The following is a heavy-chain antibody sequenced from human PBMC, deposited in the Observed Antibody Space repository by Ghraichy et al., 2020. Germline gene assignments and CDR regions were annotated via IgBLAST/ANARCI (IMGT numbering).Heavy chain of an antibody. CDR3: VKGSGTTYPYYFDH. CDR2: ITNSGGST. CDR1: GFTFKTYV. Sequence: GGSLRLSCVASGFTFKTYVMSWVRQAPGKGLEWVSAITNSGGSTYSADSVKGRFTISRDNSKNTLYMQMNSLRAEDTAMYYCVKGSGTTYPYYFDHWGQGTLVTVSS. V-gene: IGHV3-23*01. J-gene: IGHJ4*02. D-gene: IGHD2/OR15-2a*01.